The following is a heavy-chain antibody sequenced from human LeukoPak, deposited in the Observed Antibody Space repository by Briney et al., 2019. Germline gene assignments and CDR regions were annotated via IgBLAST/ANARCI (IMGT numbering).Heavy chain of an antibody. CDR3: ARSYSSSSGTAWDN. CDR1: GFTFSNYN. J-gene: IGHJ4*02. CDR2: ISSSGSTI. Sequence: GGSLRLSCAAPGFTFSNYNMNWVRQAPGKGLEWVSYISSSGSTIYYADSVKGRFTISRDNADNSLYLQMNSLRGEDTAMYYCARSYSSSSGTAWDNWGQGTLVTVSS. D-gene: IGHD6-6*01. V-gene: IGHV3-48*04.